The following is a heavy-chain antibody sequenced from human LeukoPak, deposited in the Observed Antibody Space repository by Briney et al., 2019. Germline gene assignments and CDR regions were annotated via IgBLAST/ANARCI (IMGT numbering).Heavy chain of an antibody. CDR1: GFTFRNYG. J-gene: IGHJ4*02. CDR2: ISYDGSNK. D-gene: IGHD6-13*01. CDR3: ARSPGIAAAGTGPEDY. Sequence: GGSLRLSCAASGFTFRNYGMHWVRQAPGKGLEWVAVISYDGSNKYYADSVKGRFTISRDNSKNTLYLQMNSLRAEDTAVYYCARSPGIAAAGTGPEDYWGQGTLVTVSS. V-gene: IGHV3-30*12.